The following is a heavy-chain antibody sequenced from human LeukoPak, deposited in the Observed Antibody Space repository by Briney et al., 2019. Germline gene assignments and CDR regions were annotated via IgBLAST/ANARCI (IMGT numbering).Heavy chain of an antibody. Sequence: PSETLSLTCTVSGYSISSGYYGSWIRQPPGEGLEWIGYIHYSGSTNYNPSLRSRVTISLDTSKSQFSLKLTSVTAADTAVYYCAREGSRWVDFDYWGQGTLVTVSS. V-gene: IGHV4-61*01. CDR1: GYSISSGYY. CDR3: AREGSRWVDFDY. J-gene: IGHJ4*02. D-gene: IGHD1-26*01. CDR2: IHYSGST.